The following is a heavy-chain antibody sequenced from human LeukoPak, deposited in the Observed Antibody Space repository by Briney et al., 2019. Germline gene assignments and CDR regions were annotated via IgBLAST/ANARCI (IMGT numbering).Heavy chain of an antibody. D-gene: IGHD3-9*01. CDR1: GYTFTSYG. Sequence: ASVKVSCKASGYTFTSYGISWVRQAPGQGLEWMGWISAYNGNTNHAQKLQGRVTMTTDTSTSTAYMELRSLRSDDTAVYYCARIYFNYDILTGYSPNWFDPWGQGTLVTVSS. V-gene: IGHV1-18*01. J-gene: IGHJ5*02. CDR3: ARIYFNYDILTGYSPNWFDP. CDR2: ISAYNGNT.